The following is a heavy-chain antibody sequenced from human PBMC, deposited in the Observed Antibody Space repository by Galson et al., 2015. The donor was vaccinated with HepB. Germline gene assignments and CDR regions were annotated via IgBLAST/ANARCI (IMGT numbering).Heavy chain of an antibody. CDR2: INFDGTST. V-gene: IGHV3-74*01. CDR3: TREFAFGCGSYSH. Sequence: SLRLSCAASGFTFSNYWLHWVRHAPGTGLVWVSYINFDGTSTRYADSVKGRFTISRDNADNTLYLQMNSLRAEDTAVYYCTREFAFGCGSYSHWGQGTLVTVSS. D-gene: IGHD3-16*01. J-gene: IGHJ4*02. CDR1: GFTFSNYW.